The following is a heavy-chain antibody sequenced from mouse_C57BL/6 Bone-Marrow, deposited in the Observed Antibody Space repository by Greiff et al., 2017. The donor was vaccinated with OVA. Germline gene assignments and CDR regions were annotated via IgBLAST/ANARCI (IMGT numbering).Heavy chain of an antibody. D-gene: IGHD1-1*01. Sequence: LQESGAELVRPGTSVKMSCKASGYTFTNYWIGWAKQRPGHGLEWIGDIYPGGGYTNYNEKFKGKATLTADKSSSTAYMQFSSLTSEDSAIYYCARLNYYGSSPFDYWGQGTTLTVSS. CDR3: ARLNYYGSSPFDY. CDR2: IYPGGGYT. J-gene: IGHJ2*01. CDR1: GYTFTNYW. V-gene: IGHV1-63*01.